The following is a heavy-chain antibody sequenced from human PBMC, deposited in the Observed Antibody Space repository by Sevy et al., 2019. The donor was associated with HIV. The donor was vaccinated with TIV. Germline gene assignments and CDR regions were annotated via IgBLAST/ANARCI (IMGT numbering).Heavy chain of an antibody. Sequence: ASVKVSCKASGGTFSSYAISSVRQAPGQGLEWMGGIIPIFGTANYAQKFQGRVTITADESTSTAYMELSSLRSEDTAVYYCARGGPYYYDSSGYIWGQRTLVTVSS. D-gene: IGHD3-22*01. CDR1: GGTFSSYA. CDR2: IIPIFGTA. CDR3: ARGGPYYYDSSGYI. V-gene: IGHV1-69*13. J-gene: IGHJ4*02.